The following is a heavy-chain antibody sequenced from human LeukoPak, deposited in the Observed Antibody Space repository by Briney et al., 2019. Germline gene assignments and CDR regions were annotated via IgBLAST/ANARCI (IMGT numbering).Heavy chain of an antibody. V-gene: IGHV4-59*01. D-gene: IGHD3-22*01. J-gene: IGHJ3*02. CDR3: ARSEYDSSGYYLNAFDI. CDR2: IHYSGST. Sequence: SETLSLTCTVSGGSISSYYWSWIRQPPGKGLEWIAYIHYSGSTNYNPSLESRVTISGDTSKNQFSLKLSSVTAADTAVYYCARSEYDSSGYYLNAFDIWGQGTMVTVSS. CDR1: GGSISSYY.